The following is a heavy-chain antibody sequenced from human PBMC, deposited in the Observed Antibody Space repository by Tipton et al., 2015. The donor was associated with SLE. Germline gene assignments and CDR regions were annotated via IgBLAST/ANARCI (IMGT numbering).Heavy chain of an antibody. V-gene: IGHV4-31*03. CDR1: GDSISSGAYY. CDR2: IYNLGNT. CDR3: ARAIRFFDP. D-gene: IGHD2-2*02. J-gene: IGHJ5*02. Sequence: TLSLTCSVSGDSISSGAYYWGWIRQHPGKGLEWIGYIYNLGNTYSNPSLKSRLAISIDTSKNQFSLKLTSVTAADTAVYYCARAIRFFDPWGQGALVTVSS.